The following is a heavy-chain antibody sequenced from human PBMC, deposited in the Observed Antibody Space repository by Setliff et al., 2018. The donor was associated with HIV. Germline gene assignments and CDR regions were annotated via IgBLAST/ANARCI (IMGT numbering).Heavy chain of an antibody. CDR2: THHSGST. D-gene: IGHD5-18*01. Sequence: SETLSLTCAVSASSISSDYCWGWIRQPPGKGLEWIGSTHHSGSTYYNPSLNSRVTISVDTSKNHFSMKLRSVTAADTAVYYCARHLLRGYIYIVFDYWGQGTLVTVSS. CDR3: ARHLLRGYIYIVFDY. CDR1: ASSISSDYC. J-gene: IGHJ4*02. V-gene: IGHV4-38-2*01.